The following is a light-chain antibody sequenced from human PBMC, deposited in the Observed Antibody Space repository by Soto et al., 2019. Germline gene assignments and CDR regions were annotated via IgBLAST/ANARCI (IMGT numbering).Light chain of an antibody. J-gene: IGKJ2*01. CDR2: AAS. CDR1: QSISSY. Sequence: DIQMTQSPSSLSASVGDRVTITCPASQSISSYLNWYQQKPGKAPKLLIYAASSLQSGVPSRFSGSGSGTDFTLTISSLQPEDFATYYCQQSYSTPPEYTFGQGTKLEIK. V-gene: IGKV1-39*01. CDR3: QQSYSTPPEYT.